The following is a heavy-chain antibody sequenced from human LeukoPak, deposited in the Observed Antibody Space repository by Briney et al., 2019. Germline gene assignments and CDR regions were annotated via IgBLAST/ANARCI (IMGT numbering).Heavy chain of an antibody. Sequence: ASVKVSCKASGNNFNSYVITWVRQAPGQGLEWVGRIIPILDVANSAQKFRGRVTITADKSTNTAHMELSSLTSEDTAVYYCAKIDRQYCSRSSCYALDYWGQGTQVTVSS. CDR1: GNNFNSYV. V-gene: IGHV1-69*04. CDR3: AKIDRQYCSRSSCYALDY. CDR2: IIPILDVA. J-gene: IGHJ4*02. D-gene: IGHD2-2*01.